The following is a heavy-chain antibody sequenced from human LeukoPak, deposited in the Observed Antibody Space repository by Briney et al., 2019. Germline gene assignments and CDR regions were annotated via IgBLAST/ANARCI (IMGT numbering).Heavy chain of an antibody. CDR1: GYTFTAYY. Sequence: AASVKVSCKASGYTFTAYYIHWVRQAPGQGLEWVGWINPDSGGTNSAQKFRGRVTMTRDTSISTAYMELSRLRSDDTAVYYCARARVDGWGQGTLVTVSS. D-gene: IGHD5/OR15-5a*01. CDR2: INPDSGGT. V-gene: IGHV1-2*02. CDR3: ARARVDG. J-gene: IGHJ4*02.